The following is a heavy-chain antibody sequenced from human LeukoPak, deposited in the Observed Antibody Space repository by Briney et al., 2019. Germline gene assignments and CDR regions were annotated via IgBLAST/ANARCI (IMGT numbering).Heavy chain of an antibody. D-gene: IGHD3-10*01. J-gene: IGHJ4*02. Sequence: GSLRLSCPASGFPFSNYSMNWVRQAPGKGLEWVSSIITISAYIYYANSLRGRFTISRDNAKNSLFLQLNSLRAEDTAVYFCARGLSKGQYGSGSLDSWGQGTLVTVSS. CDR1: GFPFSNYS. V-gene: IGHV3-21*01. CDR2: IITISAYI. CDR3: ARGLSKGQYGSGSLDS.